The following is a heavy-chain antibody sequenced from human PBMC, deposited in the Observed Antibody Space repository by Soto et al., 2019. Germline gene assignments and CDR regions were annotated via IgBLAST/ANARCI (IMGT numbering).Heavy chain of an antibody. D-gene: IGHD6-13*01. Sequence: SETLSLTCTVSGGSISSSSYYWGWIRQPPGKGLEWIGSIYYSGSTYYNPSLKSRVTISVDTYKNQFSLKLSSVTAADTAVYYCARSKRYSSSWFRNWFDNWGQATLVT. V-gene: IGHV4-39*01. CDR3: ARSKRYSSSWFRNWFDN. CDR2: IYYSGST. J-gene: IGHJ5*02. CDR1: GGSISSSSYY.